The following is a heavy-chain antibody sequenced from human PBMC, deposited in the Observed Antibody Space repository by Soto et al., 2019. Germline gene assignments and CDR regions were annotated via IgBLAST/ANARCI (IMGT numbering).Heavy chain of an antibody. D-gene: IGHD3-10*01. Sequence: QVQLVQSGAEVKKPGSSVKVSCKASGGAFSDYAFSWVRQAPGQGLEWLGGIMPIFRAPDYAQKFQGRVTITADESTRTAYMEMRSLTSEDTATYYCASWLKKAEIGNYYYGMDVW. CDR3: ASWLKKAEIGNYYYGMDV. CDR1: GGAFSDYA. CDR2: IMPIFRAP. J-gene: IGHJ6*01. V-gene: IGHV1-69*12.